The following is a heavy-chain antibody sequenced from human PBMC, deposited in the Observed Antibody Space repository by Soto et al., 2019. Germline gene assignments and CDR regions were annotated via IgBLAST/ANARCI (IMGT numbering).Heavy chain of an antibody. Sequence: PLETLSLTCTVSGGSSSSSSYYWGWIRQPPGKGPEWIGSIYYNGSTYYNPSLKSRVTISVDTSKNQFSLTLSSVTAADTAVYYCASERDSGYDSFHYYYGMDVWGQGTTVTVSS. D-gene: IGHD5-12*01. J-gene: IGHJ6*02. CDR2: IYYNGST. CDR3: ASERDSGYDSFHYYYGMDV. CDR1: GGSSSSSSYY. V-gene: IGHV4-39*01.